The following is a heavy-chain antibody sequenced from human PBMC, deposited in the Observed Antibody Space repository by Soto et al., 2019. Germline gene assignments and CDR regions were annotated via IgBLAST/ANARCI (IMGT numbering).Heavy chain of an antibody. CDR2: ISSSSSYI. Sequence: GGSLRLSCAASRFTFSSYSMNWVRQAPGKGLEWVSSISSSSSYIYCADSVKGRFTISRDNAKNSLYLQMNSLRAEDTAVYYCARSILYSYGGIDYWGQGTLVTVSS. V-gene: IGHV3-21*01. CDR3: ARSILYSYGGIDY. CDR1: RFTFSSYS. D-gene: IGHD5-18*01. J-gene: IGHJ4*02.